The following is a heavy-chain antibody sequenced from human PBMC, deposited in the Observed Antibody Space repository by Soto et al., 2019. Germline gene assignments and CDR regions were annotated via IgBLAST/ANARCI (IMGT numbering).Heavy chain of an antibody. CDR3: AKAIVLMVYAIDY. Sequence: GGSLRLSCAASGFTFSSYSMNWVRQAPGKGLEWVSAISGSGGSTYYADSVKGRFTISRDNSKNTLYLQMNSLRAEDTAVYYCAKAIVLMVYAIDYWGQGTLVTVSS. CDR2: ISGSGGST. CDR1: GFTFSSYS. D-gene: IGHD2-8*01. J-gene: IGHJ4*02. V-gene: IGHV3-23*01.